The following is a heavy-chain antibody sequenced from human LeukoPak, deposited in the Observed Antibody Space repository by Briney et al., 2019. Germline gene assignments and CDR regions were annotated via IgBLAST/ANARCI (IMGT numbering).Heavy chain of an antibody. CDR2: INPNSGGT. CDR1: GYTFTGYY. D-gene: IGHD3-3*01. J-gene: IGHJ5*02. CDR3: ARDYTIFGVVRNWFDP. Sequence: ASVKVSCKASGYTFTGYYMHWVRQAPGQGLEWMVWINPNSGGTNYAQKFQGRVTMTRDTSISTAYMELSRLRSDDTAVYYCARDYTIFGVVRNWFDPWGQGTLVTVSS. V-gene: IGHV1-2*02.